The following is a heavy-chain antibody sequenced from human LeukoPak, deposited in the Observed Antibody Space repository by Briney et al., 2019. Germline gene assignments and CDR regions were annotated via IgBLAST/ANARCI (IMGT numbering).Heavy chain of an antibody. V-gene: IGHV3-30*04. CDR1: GFTFSSYV. J-gene: IGHJ4*02. CDR2: ISSDGNNK. CDR3: ARERSAAGTPFEDY. Sequence: GGSLRPSCAASGFTFSSYVMFWVCQAPGKGLEWVAAISSDGNNKYYADSVKGRFTISRDNAKNSLYLQMNSLRAEDTAVYYCARERSAAGTPFEDYWGQGTLVTVSS. D-gene: IGHD6-13*01.